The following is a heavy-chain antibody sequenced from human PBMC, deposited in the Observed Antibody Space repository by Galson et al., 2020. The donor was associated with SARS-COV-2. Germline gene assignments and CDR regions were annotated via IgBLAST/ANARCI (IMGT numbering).Heavy chain of an antibody. D-gene: IGHD3-10*01. CDR2: IYYSGST. J-gene: IGHJ6*02. CDR1: GGSISSGGYY. V-gene: IGHV4-31*03. Sequence: SETLSLTCTVSGGSISSGGYYWSWIRQHPGKGLEWIGYIYYSGSTYYNPSLKSRVTISVDTSKNQFSLKLSSVTAADTAVYYCARQTDFLMVRGGDVSMDVWGQGTTVTVSS. CDR3: ARQTDFLMVRGGDVSMDV.